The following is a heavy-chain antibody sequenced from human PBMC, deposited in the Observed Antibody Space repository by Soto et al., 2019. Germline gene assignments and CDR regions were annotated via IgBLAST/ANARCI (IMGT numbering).Heavy chain of an antibody. CDR1: GFSFGDSA. CDR3: AVTDLPFRPLTEPTENGMDV. CDR2: IVVVNGNT. J-gene: IGHJ6*02. D-gene: IGHD2-8*01. V-gene: IGHV1-58*01. Sequence: ELVQSGPEAREPGTSVKVSCRASGFSFGDSAVQWVRQDRGQRLEWIGWIVVVNGNTNYAPRFEGRVTLTRDASTSTSHMELTSLSSDDTAVYFCAVTDLPFRPLTEPTENGMDVWGQGTTVTVSS.